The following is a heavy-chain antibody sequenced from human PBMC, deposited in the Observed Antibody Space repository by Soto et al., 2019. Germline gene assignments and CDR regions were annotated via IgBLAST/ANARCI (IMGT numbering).Heavy chain of an antibody. V-gene: IGHV3-74*01. J-gene: IGHJ6*02. CDR1: GFTFSSYW. CDR2: INSDESTT. CDR3: ARGVRNYYGVDV. Sequence: EVQLVESGGGLVQPGGSLRLSCAASGFTFSSYWMHWVRQAPGQGLVWVSRINSDESTTNYADSVKGRITISRDNAKNTLYLQMNSLRAEDTAVYYCARGVRNYYGVDVWGQGTTVTVSS.